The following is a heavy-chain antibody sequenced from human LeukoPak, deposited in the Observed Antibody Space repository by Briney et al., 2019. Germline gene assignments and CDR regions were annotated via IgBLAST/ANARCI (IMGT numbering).Heavy chain of an antibody. J-gene: IGHJ4*02. V-gene: IGHV3-21*01. CDR1: GFTFSSYS. Sequence: PGGSLRLPCVASGFTFSSYSMNWVRQAPGKGLEWVSCISGSSSYISYADSVKGRFTISRDNAKNSVYLQMNSLRAEDTAAYYCARDTGPDLDYWGQGTLVTVSS. CDR3: ARDTGPDLDY. CDR2: ISGSSSYI. D-gene: IGHD1-14*01.